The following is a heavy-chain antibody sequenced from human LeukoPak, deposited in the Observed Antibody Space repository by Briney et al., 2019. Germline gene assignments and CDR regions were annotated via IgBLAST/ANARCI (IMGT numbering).Heavy chain of an antibody. Sequence: RPGGSLTLSCSASGFTFSTYAMSWVRQAPGKGLEWVSVISGSSSHIYYADSVKGRFTVSRDNAKNSLYLQMNSLRAEDTAVYYCARDVSGYSYGLGDYWGQGTLVTVSS. CDR2: ISGSSSHI. CDR3: ARDVSGYSYGLGDY. CDR1: GFTFSTYA. D-gene: IGHD5-18*01. J-gene: IGHJ4*02. V-gene: IGHV3-21*01.